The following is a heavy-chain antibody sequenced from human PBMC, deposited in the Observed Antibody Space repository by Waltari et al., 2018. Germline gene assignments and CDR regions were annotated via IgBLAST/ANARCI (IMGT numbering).Heavy chain of an antibody. CDR3: VKGGWGFGAFYEQH. CDR2: IGWNSGAI. J-gene: IGHJ4*02. CDR1: GFRFDDYA. D-gene: IGHD3-10*01. Sequence: EVQLVTSGGGLVQPGRSLRLACVGSGFRFDDYAMYWVRQRPGKVREWLSGIGWNSGAIGYADSVRGRFSTYRDNARKSLYLQMGRLRPEDTALYYCVKGGWGFGAFYEQHWGQGIQVTVSS. V-gene: IGHV3-9*01.